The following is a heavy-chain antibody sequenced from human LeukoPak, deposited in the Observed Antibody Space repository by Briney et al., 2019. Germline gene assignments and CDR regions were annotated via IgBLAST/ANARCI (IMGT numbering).Heavy chain of an antibody. V-gene: IGHV3-11*01. J-gene: IGHJ3*02. D-gene: IGHD2-15*01. Sequence: GGSLRLSCAASGFTFSDYYMSWIRQAPGKGLEWVSYISSSGSTIYYADSVKGRFTISRDNSKNTLYLQMNSLGAEDTAVYYCAKAPPPYCSGGTCFDAFDIWGQGTMVTVSS. CDR2: ISSSGSTI. CDR3: AKAPPPYCSGGTCFDAFDI. CDR1: GFTFSDYY.